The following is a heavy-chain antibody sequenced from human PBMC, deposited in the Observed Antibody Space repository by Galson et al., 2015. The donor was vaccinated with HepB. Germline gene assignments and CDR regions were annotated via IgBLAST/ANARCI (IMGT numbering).Heavy chain of an antibody. Sequence: CAISGDSVSSNSAAWNWIRQSPSRGLEWLGRTYYRSKWYNDYAVSVKSRITINPDTSKNQFSLKLSSVTAADTAVYYCARGIYSSSSPDYWGQGTLVTVSS. V-gene: IGHV6-1*01. D-gene: IGHD6-6*01. CDR1: GDSVSSNSAA. J-gene: IGHJ4*02. CDR2: TYYRSKWYN. CDR3: ARGIYSSSSPDY.